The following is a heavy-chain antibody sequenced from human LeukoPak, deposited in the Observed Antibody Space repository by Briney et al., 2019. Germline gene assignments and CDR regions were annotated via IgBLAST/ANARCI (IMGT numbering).Heavy chain of an antibody. CDR1: ACIFSHYV. CDR3: ARDGGYYTTAYYMDV. CDR2: IHYDETKK. D-gene: IGHD3-3*01. Sequence: SLRLTLPASACIFSHYVIHWLRQAPGKERAGVAFIHYDETKKYYADSVEGRFTNSRDISKNILHLQMNSLRVEDTAVYYCARDGGYYTTAYYMDVWGKGTTVTVSS. J-gene: IGHJ6*03. V-gene: IGHV3-30*02.